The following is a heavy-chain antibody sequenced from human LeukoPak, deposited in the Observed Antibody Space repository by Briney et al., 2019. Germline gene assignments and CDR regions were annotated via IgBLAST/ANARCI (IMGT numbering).Heavy chain of an antibody. D-gene: IGHD2-15*01. CDR1: GGSTSSGDYY. V-gene: IGHV4-30-4*01. CDR3: ARVLGNYCRGGSCYPDWYFDL. Sequence: PSETLSLTCTVSGGSTSSGDYYWSWIRQPPGKGLEWIGYIYYSGSTYYNPSLKSRVTISVDTSKNQFSLKLSSVTAADTAVYYCARVLGNYCRGGSCYPDWYFDLWGRGTLVTVSS. J-gene: IGHJ2*01. CDR2: IYYSGST.